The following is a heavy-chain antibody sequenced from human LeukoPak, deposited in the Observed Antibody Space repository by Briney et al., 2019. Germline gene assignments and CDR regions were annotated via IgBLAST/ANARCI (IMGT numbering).Heavy chain of an antibody. CDR3: ARQVDTTMALPDY. CDR1: GYTFTSYG. J-gene: IGHJ4*02. CDR2: ISGYNVNT. D-gene: IGHD5-18*01. Sequence: ASVKVSCKASGYTFTSYGISWVRQAPGQGLEWMGWISGYNVNTNYAQKFQGRVTMTTDTSTSTAYMELRSLRSDDTAIYYCARQVDTTMALPDYWGQGTLVTVSS. V-gene: IGHV1-18*01.